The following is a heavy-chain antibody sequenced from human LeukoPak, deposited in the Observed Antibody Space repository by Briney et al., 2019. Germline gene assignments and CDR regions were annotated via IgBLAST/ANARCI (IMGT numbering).Heavy chain of an antibody. CDR3: AKVEANNNFDY. CDR2: INVASGNR. CDR1: GYTFTSYS. D-gene: IGHD1-26*01. Sequence: ASVKVSCKASGYTFTSYSIHWVRQAPGQGLEWMGWINVASGNRKYSQKFQDRVIISRDTSASTAYMELSNLRSEDTAVYLCAKVEANNNFDYWGQGTLVTVSS. J-gene: IGHJ4*02. V-gene: IGHV1-3*01.